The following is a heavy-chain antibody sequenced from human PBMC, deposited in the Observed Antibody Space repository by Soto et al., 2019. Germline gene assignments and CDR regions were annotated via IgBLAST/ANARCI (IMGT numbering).Heavy chain of an antibody. J-gene: IGHJ6*02. Sequence: SVKVSCKASGGTFSSYAISWVRQAPGQGLEWMGGIIPIFGTANYAQKFQGRVTITADESTSTAYMALSSLRSEDTAVYYCARGINTLGYYYYGMDVWGQGTTVTVSS. CDR3: ARGINTLGYYYYGMDV. D-gene: IGHD2-2*02. CDR1: GGTFSSYA. CDR2: IIPIFGTA. V-gene: IGHV1-69*13.